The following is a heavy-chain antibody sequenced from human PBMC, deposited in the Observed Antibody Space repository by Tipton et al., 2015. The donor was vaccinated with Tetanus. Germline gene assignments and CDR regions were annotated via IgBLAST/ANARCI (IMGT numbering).Heavy chain of an antibody. Sequence: SLRLSCAASGFTFSSFGMNWVRQAPGKGLEWVSYISSSSSTIYYADPVKGRFTISRDNAKNSLYLQMNSLRDEDTAVYYCARDKGGYDLFSLYGMDVWGQGTTVTVSS. CDR3: ARDKGGYDLFSLYGMDV. CDR2: ISSSSSTI. V-gene: IGHV3-48*02. D-gene: IGHD5-12*01. CDR1: GFTFSSFG. J-gene: IGHJ6*02.